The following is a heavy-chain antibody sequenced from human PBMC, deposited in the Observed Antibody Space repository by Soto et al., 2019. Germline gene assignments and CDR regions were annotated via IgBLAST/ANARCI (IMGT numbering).Heavy chain of an antibody. CDR2: IRSKAYGGTT. Sequence: GGSLRLSCTASGFTFGDYAMSWFRQAPGKGLEWVGFIRSKAYGGTTEYAASVKGRFTISRDDSKSIAYLQMNSLKTEDTAVYYCTSTIFGSLGYGMDVWGQGTTVTVSS. J-gene: IGHJ6*02. D-gene: IGHD3-3*01. CDR1: GFTFGDYA. CDR3: TSTIFGSLGYGMDV. V-gene: IGHV3-49*03.